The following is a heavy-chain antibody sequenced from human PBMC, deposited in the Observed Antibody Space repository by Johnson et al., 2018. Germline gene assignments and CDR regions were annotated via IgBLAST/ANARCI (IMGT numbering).Heavy chain of an antibody. CDR1: GFTVSSNY. CDR2: IYGGGST. V-gene: IGHV3-66*02. Sequence: VQLVESGGGLVQPGGSLRLSCAASGFTVSSNYMSWVRQAPGKGLEWVSIIYGGGSTYYADPVKGRFTIPRDKSKNTLFLQTNSLRAEDTAVYYCARNYGGNWGKVFDIWGQGTMVTVSS. D-gene: IGHD4-23*01. J-gene: IGHJ3*02. CDR3: ARNYGGNWGKVFDI.